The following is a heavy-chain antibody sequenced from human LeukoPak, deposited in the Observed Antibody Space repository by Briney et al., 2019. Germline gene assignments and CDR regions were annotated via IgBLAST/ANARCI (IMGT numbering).Heavy chain of an antibody. J-gene: IGHJ4*02. CDR3: ARHVPYDSSDYTLTY. D-gene: IGHD3-22*01. CDR2: IYYSGST. Sequence: PSETLSLTCTVSGDSISNYFWSWIRQPPGKELEYIGYIYYSGSTNYNPSLKSRFTISADTSKNQLSLKLNSVTAADTAVYYCARHVPYDSSDYTLTYWGQGTLVTVSS. V-gene: IGHV4-59*08. CDR1: GDSISNYF.